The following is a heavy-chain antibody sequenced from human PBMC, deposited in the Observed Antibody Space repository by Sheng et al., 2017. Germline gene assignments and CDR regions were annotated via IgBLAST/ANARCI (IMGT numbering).Heavy chain of an antibody. CDR3: ARLGKDDAFDI. V-gene: IGHV4-34*01. J-gene: IGHJ3*02. Sequence: QVQLQQWGAGLLKPSETLSLTCAVYGGSFSGYYWSWIRQPPGKGLEWIGEINHSGSTNYNPSLKSRVTISVDKSKNQFSLKLSSVTAADTAVYYCARLGKDDAFDIWGQGTMVTVSS. D-gene: IGHD6-13*01. CDR1: GGSFSGYY. CDR2: INHSGST.